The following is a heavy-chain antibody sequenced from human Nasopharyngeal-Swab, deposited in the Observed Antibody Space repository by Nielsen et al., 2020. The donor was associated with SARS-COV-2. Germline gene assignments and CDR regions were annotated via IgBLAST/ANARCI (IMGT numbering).Heavy chain of an antibody. CDR1: GGSFSSGSYY. CDR3: ARVYSSSSWVGLRYYYYYMDV. D-gene: IGHD6-6*01. Sequence: SETLSLTCTVSGGSFSSGSYYWSWIRQPPGKGLEWIGYIYYSGSTNYNPSLKSRVTISVDASKNQFSLKLSSVTAADTAVYYCARVYSSSSWVGLRYYYYYMDVWGKGTTVTVSS. V-gene: IGHV4-61*01. CDR2: IYYSGST. J-gene: IGHJ6*03.